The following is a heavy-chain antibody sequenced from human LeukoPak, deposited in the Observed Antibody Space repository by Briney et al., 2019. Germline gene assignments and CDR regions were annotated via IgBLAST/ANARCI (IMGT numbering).Heavy chain of an antibody. CDR2: IGGGGDYT. D-gene: IGHD2-21*02. V-gene: IGHV3-23*01. Sequence: HPGGSLRLSCAASGFTFTSYVMRWVRQAPGKGLEWVSSIGGGGDYTYYSDSVKGRFTISRDNSENRVYLEMKSLRAEDTAVYYCARRTASDFWGQGTLVTVSS. CDR3: ARRTASDF. J-gene: IGHJ4*02. CDR1: GFTFTSYV.